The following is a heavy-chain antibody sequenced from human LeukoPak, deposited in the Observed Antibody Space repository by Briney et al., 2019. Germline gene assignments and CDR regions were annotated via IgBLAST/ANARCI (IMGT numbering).Heavy chain of an antibody. V-gene: IGHV1-2*06. CDR1: GYTFTGYY. Sequence: ASVKASCKASGYTFTGYYMHWVRQAPGQGLEWMGRINPNSGGTNYAQKFQGRVTMTRDTSISTAYMELSRLRSDDTAVYYCARAVPMIVVVITPYYFDYWGQGTLVTVSS. CDR2: INPNSGGT. J-gene: IGHJ4*02. D-gene: IGHD3-22*01. CDR3: ARAVPMIVVVITPYYFDY.